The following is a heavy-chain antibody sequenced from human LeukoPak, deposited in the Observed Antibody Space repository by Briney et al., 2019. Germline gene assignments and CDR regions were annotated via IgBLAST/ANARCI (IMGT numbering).Heavy chain of an antibody. CDR2: IYYSGST. V-gene: IGHV4-4*07. J-gene: IGHJ5*02. Sequence: SETLSLTCTVSGGSISSYYWSWIRQPAGKGLEWIGSIYYSGSTYYNPSLKSRVTISVDTSKNQFSLKLSSVTAADTAVYYCASGGDCSSTSCLNWFDPWGQGTLVTVSS. CDR1: GGSISSYY. D-gene: IGHD2-2*01. CDR3: ASGGDCSSTSCLNWFDP.